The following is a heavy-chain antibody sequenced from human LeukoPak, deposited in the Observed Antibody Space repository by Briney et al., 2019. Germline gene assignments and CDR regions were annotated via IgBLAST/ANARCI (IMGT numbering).Heavy chain of an antibody. CDR3: ARPWVSVAGTPHDDY. D-gene: IGHD6-19*01. Sequence: SETLSLTCTVSGGSISSSSYYWGWIRQPPGKGLEWIGSIYYSGSTYYNPSLKSRVTISVGTSKNQFSLRLSSVTAADTAVYYCARPWVSVAGTPHDDYWGQGTLVTVSS. CDR1: GGSISSSSYY. V-gene: IGHV4-39*01. CDR2: IYYSGST. J-gene: IGHJ4*02.